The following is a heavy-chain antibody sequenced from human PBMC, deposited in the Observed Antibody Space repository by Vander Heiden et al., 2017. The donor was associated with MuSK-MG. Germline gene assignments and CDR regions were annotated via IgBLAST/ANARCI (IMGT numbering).Heavy chain of an antibody. CDR1: GGSFSGYY. Sequence: QVQLQQWGAGLLKPSETLSLPCAVYGGSFSGYYWSWIRQPPGKGLEWIGEINHSGSTNYNPSLKSRVTISVDTSKNQFSLKLSSVTAADTAVYYCARGLIVVVVAYYFDYWGQGTLVTVSS. D-gene: IGHD2-15*01. J-gene: IGHJ4*02. CDR3: ARGLIVVVVAYYFDY. V-gene: IGHV4-34*01. CDR2: INHSGST.